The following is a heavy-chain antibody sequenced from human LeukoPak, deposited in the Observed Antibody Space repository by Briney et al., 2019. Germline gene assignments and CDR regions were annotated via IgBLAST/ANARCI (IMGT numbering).Heavy chain of an antibody. D-gene: IGHD3-22*01. CDR2: ISGSGGST. CDR3: AKVDDSSGYYSGYDAFDI. CDR1: GFTFSSYA. V-gene: IGHV3-23*01. Sequence: GGSLRLSCAASGFTFSSYAMSWVRQAPGQGLEWVSAISGSGGSTYYAESVKGRFTISRDNSKSTLYLQMNSLRAEDTALYYCAKVDDSSGYYSGYDAFDIWGQGTMVTVSS. J-gene: IGHJ3*02.